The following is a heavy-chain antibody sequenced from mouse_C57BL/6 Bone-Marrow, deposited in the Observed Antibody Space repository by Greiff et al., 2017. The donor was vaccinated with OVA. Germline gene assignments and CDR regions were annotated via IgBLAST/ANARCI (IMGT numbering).Heavy chain of an antibody. CDR2: INPYNGGT. Sequence: VHVKQSGPVLVKPGASVKMSCKASGYTFTDYYMNWVKQSHGKSLEWIGVINPYNGGTSYNQKFKGKATLTVDKSSSTAYMELNSLTSEDSAVYYCAREGGIYYGYDYFDYWGQGTTLTVSS. D-gene: IGHD2-2*01. V-gene: IGHV1-19*01. CDR1: GYTFTDYY. CDR3: AREGGIYYGYDYFDY. J-gene: IGHJ2*01.